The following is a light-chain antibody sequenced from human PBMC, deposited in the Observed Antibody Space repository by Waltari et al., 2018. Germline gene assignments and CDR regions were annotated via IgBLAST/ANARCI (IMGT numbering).Light chain of an antibody. V-gene: IGLV2-23*02. Sequence: QSALTQPASVSGSPGQSIAISCIGPSSDVGANHFLSWYQQHPGRAPKLMIHEVTKRPSGVSTRFSGSKSGNTASLTISGLQAEDEADYYCCSYTSIGPVLIGGGTKVTVL. CDR1: SSDVGANHF. J-gene: IGLJ2*01. CDR2: EVT. CDR3: CSYTSIGPVL.